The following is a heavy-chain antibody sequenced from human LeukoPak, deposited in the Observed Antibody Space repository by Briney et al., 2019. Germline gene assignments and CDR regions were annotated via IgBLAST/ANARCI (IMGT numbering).Heavy chain of an antibody. CDR3: ARQGGSYYYYGMDV. CDR2: IYYRGST. V-gene: IGHV4-59*08. CDR1: GGSISSYY. J-gene: IGHJ6*02. Sequence: SETLSLTCTVSGGSISSYYWSWIRQPPGKGLEWIGHIYYRGSTNYNPSLKSRVPISVDTSKNQFSLKLSSVTAADTAVYYCARQGGSYYYYGMDVWGQGTTVTVSS. D-gene: IGHD1-26*01.